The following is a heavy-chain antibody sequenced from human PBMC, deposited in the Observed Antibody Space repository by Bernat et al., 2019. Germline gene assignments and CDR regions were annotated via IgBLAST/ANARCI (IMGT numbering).Heavy chain of an antibody. CDR3: AAYSGYDFLDY. D-gene: IGHD5-12*01. J-gene: IGHJ4*02. Sequence: QVQLQESGPGLVKPSETLSLTCTVSGGSVSSGSYYWSWIRQPPGKGLEWIGYIYYSGSTHPNPPLKSRVTISVEPSKTQFSLKLRSVTAADTAVYYCAAYSGYDFLDYWGQGTLVTVSS. CDR2: IYYSGST. CDR1: GGSVSSGSYY. V-gene: IGHV4-61*01.